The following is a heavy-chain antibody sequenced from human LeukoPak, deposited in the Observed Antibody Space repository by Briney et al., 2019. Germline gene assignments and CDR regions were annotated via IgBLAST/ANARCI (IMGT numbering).Heavy chain of an antibody. CDR2: INHSGST. D-gene: IGHD3-10*01. CDR1: GGSFSGYY. CDR3: ARLRIGGFDY. J-gene: IGHJ4*02. V-gene: IGHV4-34*01. Sequence: SETLSLTCAVYGGSFSGYYWSWIRQPPGKGLEWIGEINHSGSTNYYPSLMSRVTISIDTSKNQFSLKLISVTAADTAVYYCARLRIGGFDYWDQGNLVTVSS.